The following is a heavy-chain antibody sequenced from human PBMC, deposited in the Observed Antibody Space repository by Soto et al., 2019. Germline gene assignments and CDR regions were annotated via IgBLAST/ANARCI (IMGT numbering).Heavy chain of an antibody. CDR1: GFTFSSYG. CDR2: ISYDGSNK. CDR3: AKDMRYYDSSGQGP. V-gene: IGHV3-30*18. D-gene: IGHD3-22*01. Sequence: PGGSLRLSCAASGFTFSSYGMHWVRQAPGKGLEWVAVISYDGSNKYYADSVKGRFTISRDNSKNTLYLQMNSLRAEDTAVYYCAKDMRYYDSSGQGPWGQGTPVTVYS. J-gene: IGHJ5*02.